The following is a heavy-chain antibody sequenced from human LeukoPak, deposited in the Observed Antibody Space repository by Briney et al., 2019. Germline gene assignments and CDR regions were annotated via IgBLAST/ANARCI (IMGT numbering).Heavy chain of an antibody. V-gene: IGHV1-69*13. Sequence: SVKVSCKASGGTFSCYAISWVRQAPGQGLEWMGGIIPIFGTANYAQKFQGRVTITADESTSTAYMELSSLRSEDTAVYYCARENGYDRDRELTLWGQGTLVTVSS. CDR2: IIPIFGTA. J-gene: IGHJ4*02. CDR1: GGTFSCYA. CDR3: ARENGYDRDRELTL. D-gene: IGHD5-12*01.